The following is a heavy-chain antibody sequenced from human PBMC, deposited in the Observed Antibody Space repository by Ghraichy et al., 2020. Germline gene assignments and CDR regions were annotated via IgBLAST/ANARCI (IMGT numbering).Heavy chain of an antibody. CDR1: GGSISSSSYY. V-gene: IGHV4-39*07. J-gene: IGHJ4*02. CDR3: AVGASLGGVDY. Sequence: SETLSLTCTVSGGSISSSSYYWGWIRQPPGKGLEWIGSIYYSGSSYYNPSLKSRVTISVDTSKNQFSLKLSSVTAADTAVYYCAVGASLGGVDYGGQGTLVTVSS. D-gene: IGHD1-26*01. CDR2: IYYSGSS.